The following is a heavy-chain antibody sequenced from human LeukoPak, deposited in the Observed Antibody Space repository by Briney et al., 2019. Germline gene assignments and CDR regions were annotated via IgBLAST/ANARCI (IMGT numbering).Heavy chain of an antibody. D-gene: IGHD3-22*01. J-gene: IGHJ4*02. CDR3: ARAALDSSLDFDY. V-gene: IGHV1-8*02. CDR1: GYTFTSYD. Sequence: ASVKVSCKASGYTFTSYDINWVRQATGQGLEWMGWMNPNSGNTGYAQKFQGRVTMTRDMSTSTVYMELSSLRSEDTAVYYCARAALDSSLDFDYWGQGTLVTVSS. CDR2: MNPNSGNT.